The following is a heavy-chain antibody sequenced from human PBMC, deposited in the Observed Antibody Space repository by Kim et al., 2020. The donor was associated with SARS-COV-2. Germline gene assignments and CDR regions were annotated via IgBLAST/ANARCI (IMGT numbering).Heavy chain of an antibody. Sequence: SETLSLTCAVYGGSFSGYYWSWIRQPPGKGLEWIGEINHSGSTNYNPSLKSRVTISVDTSKNQFSLKLSSVTAADTAVYYCARGLHDIWFGPNWFDPWGQGTLVTVSS. D-gene: IGHD3-10*01. CDR1: GGSFSGYY. V-gene: IGHV4-34*01. J-gene: IGHJ5*02. CDR3: ARGLHDIWFGPNWFDP. CDR2: INHSGST.